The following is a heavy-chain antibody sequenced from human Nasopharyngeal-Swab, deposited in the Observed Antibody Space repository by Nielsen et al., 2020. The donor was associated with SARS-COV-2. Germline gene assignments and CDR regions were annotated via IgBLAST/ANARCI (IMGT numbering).Heavy chain of an antibody. J-gene: IGHJ4*02. CDR1: GGSISSGGYS. V-gene: IGHV4-30-2*01. Sequence: SETLSLTCAVSGGSISSGGYSWSWIRQPPGKGLEWIGYIYHSGSTYYNPSLKSRVTISVDRSKNQFSLKLSSVTAADTAVYYCARSMVATVFDYWGQGTLVTVSS. CDR2: IYHSGST. CDR3: ARSMVATVFDY. D-gene: IGHD5-12*01.